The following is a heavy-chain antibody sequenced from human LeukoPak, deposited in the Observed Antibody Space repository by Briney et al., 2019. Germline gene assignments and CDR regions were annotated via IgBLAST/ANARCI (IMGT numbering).Heavy chain of an antibody. CDR3: AREDSSNWNWFDP. CDR2: IHTSGST. V-gene: IGHV4-61*02. D-gene: IGHD6-13*01. CDR1: GGSISSGSYY. J-gene: IGHJ5*02. Sequence: SETLSLTCTVSGGSISSGSYYWSWIRQPAGKGLEWIGRIHTSGSTNYNPSLKSRVTISVDTSKNQFSLKLSSVTAANTAVYYCAREDSSNWNWFDPWGQGTLVTVSS.